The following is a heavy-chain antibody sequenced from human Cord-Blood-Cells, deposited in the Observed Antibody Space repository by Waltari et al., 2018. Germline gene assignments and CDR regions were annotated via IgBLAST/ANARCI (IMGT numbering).Heavy chain of an antibody. Sequence: EVQLVESGGGLVQPGGSLRLSCAASGFTFSSYWMSWGRQDPGKGLEWGANIKQAGREKYYEDYVKCRCTISRDNAKNSLYLKMNSLRAEDTAVYYCSRAGPNWYFDLWCRGTLVTVSS. CDR2: IKQAGREK. CDR1: GFTFSSYW. CDR3: SRAGPNWYFDL. J-gene: IGHJ2*01. V-gene: IGHV3-7*01.